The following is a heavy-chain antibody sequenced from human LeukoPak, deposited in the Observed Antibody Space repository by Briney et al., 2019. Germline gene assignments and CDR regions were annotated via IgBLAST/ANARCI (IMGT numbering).Heavy chain of an antibody. V-gene: IGHV1-8*03. CDR2: MNPNNGNA. D-gene: IGHD6-25*01. J-gene: IGHJ1*01. Sequence: ASVKVSCKASGYTFTSHDINWVRQATGQGLEWMGWMNPNNGNAGYAQKFQGRVTITRNTSINTAYMELNSLRSEDTAVYYCARQGIAAAQYFQHWGQGTLVTVSS. CDR3: ARQGIAAAQYFQH. CDR1: GYTFTSHD.